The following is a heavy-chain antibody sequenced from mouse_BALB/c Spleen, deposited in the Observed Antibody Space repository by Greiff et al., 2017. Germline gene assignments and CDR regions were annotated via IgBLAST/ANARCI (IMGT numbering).Heavy chain of an antibody. CDR3: ARNRAITSAMDY. V-gene: IGHV5-12-2*01. CDR1: GFTFSSYT. J-gene: IGHJ4*01. Sequence: EVNVVESGGGLVQPGGSLKLSCAASGFTFSSYTMSWVRQTPEKRLEWVAYISNGGGSTYYPDTVKGRFTISRDNAKNTLYLQMSSLKSEDTAMYYCARNRAITSAMDYWGQGTSVTVSS. D-gene: IGHD2-4*01. CDR2: ISNGGGST.